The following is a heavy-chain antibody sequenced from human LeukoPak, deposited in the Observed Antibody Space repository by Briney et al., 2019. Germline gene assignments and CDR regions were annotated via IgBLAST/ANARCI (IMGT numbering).Heavy chain of an antibody. V-gene: IGHV4-59*01. Sequence: PSETLSLTCTVAGGSISSYYWSWIRQPPGKGLEWIGYIHYSGSTNYNPSLKSRVTISVDTSKNQFSLKLSSVTAADTAVYYCARDHSGYSGYDFGYWGQGTLVTVSS. J-gene: IGHJ4*02. CDR2: IHYSGST. CDR3: ARDHSGYSGYDFGY. CDR1: GGSISSYY. D-gene: IGHD5-12*01.